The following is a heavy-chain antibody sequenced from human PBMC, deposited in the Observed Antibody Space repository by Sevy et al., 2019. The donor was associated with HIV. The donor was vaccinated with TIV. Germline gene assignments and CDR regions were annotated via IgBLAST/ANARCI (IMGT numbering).Heavy chain of an antibody. Sequence: GGSLRLSCAASGFTFSSYAMSWVRQAPGKGLEWVSAISGSGGSTYYADSVKGRFTISRDNSKNTLYLQMNSLRAEDTAVYYCAKVWWATVTLNIFDYWGQGTLVTVSS. CDR1: GFTFSSYA. J-gene: IGHJ4*02. CDR3: AKVWWATVTLNIFDY. CDR2: ISGSGGST. V-gene: IGHV3-23*01. D-gene: IGHD4-4*01.